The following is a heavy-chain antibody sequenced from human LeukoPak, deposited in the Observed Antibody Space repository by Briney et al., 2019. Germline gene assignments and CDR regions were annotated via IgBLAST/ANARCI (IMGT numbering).Heavy chain of an antibody. CDR3: ARDWNYSVDY. CDR2: ISVYNGDV. J-gene: IGHJ4*02. D-gene: IGHD1-7*01. CDR1: GGTFSSYA. V-gene: IGHV1-18*01. Sequence: SSVKVSCTASGGTFSSYAISWVRQAPGQGLEWMGWISVYNGDVKYAQKFQGRVTMTTDTSTSTAYMELRSLRSDDTAMYYCARDWNYSVDYWGQGTLVTVSS.